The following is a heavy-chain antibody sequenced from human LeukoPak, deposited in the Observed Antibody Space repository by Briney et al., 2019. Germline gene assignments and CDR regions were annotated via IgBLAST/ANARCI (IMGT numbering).Heavy chain of an antibody. CDR1: GGSISSYY. CDR2: IYYRGTT. D-gene: IGHD6-19*01. Sequence: SETPSLTCTVSGGSISSYYWSWIRQPPGKGLEWIGYIYYRGTTNCNPSLKSRVTISVDTSKNQFSLKLSSVTAADTAVYYCARHASQGLNKPLDYWGQGTLVTVSS. V-gene: IGHV4-59*08. CDR3: ARHASQGLNKPLDY. J-gene: IGHJ4*02.